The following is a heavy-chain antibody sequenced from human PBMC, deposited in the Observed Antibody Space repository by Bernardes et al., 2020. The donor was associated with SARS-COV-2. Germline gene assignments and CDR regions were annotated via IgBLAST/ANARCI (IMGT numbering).Heavy chain of an antibody. CDR2: ITSSSSYK. V-gene: IGHV3-21*01. D-gene: IGHD1-7*01. CDR1: EFTFSSYA. CDR3: ARESDWNYVFDY. J-gene: IGHJ4*02. Sequence: GGSLRLSCAASEFTFSSYAMSWVRQAPGKGLECVSSITSSSSYKYYADSVKGRFTISRDNAKNSLYLQMNSLRAEDTAVYFCARESDWNYVFDYWGQGTLVTVSS.